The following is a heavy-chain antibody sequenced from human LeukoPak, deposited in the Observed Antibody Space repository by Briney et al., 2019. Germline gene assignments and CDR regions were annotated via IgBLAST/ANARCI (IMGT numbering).Heavy chain of an antibody. CDR3: ARELQLDDCTRINCYQPMVDP. J-gene: IGHJ5*02. V-gene: IGHV1-2*02. D-gene: IGHD2-8*01. Sequence: ASVKVSCKASGYTFTDYHMHWVRQAPGQGFEWMGWINPQSGDTKYAQNLQGRVTMTRDTSISTAYMDLSSLRSDDTAVYYGARELQLDDCTRINCYQPMVDPWGQGTLVTVSS. CDR2: INPQSGDT. CDR1: GYTFTDYH.